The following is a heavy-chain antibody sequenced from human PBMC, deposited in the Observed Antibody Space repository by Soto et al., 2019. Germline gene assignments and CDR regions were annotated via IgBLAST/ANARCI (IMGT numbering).Heavy chain of an antibody. CDR1: GFTFSIYS. D-gene: IGHD6-13*01. J-gene: IGHJ4*02. Sequence: PGGSLRLSCAASGFTFSIYSMNWVRQAPGKGLEWVSSISSSSSYIYYADSVKGRFTISRDNAKNSLYLQMNSLRAEDTAVYYCARGGGIAATRPPGYWGQGTLVTVSS. CDR3: ARGGGIAATRPPGY. V-gene: IGHV3-21*01. CDR2: ISSSSSYI.